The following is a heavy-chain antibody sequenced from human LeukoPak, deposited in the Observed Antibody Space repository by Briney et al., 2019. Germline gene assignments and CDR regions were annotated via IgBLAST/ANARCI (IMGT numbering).Heavy chain of an antibody. CDR3: ARLDGFKSGAFDY. CDR1: GGSISSYY. CDR2: IYYNGNT. Sequence: PSETLPLTCTVSGGSISSYYWSWIRQPPGKGLEWIGYIYYNGNTNNNPSLKSRVTISVDTSKNQFSLKLSSVTAADTAVYYCARLDGFKSGAFDYWGQGTLVTVSS. D-gene: IGHD5-12*01. V-gene: IGHV4-59*08. J-gene: IGHJ4*02.